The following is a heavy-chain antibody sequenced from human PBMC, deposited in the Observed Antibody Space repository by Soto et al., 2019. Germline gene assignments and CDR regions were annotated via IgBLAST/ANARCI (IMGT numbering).Heavy chain of an antibody. CDR2: VSYDGNTY. CDR1: TLYFPTYA. V-gene: IGHV3-30-3*02. J-gene: IGHJ4*02. Sequence: QVQLVESGGGVVQPGGSLKLSCEDSTLYFPTYAMHWVRQAPGKGLEWVAAVSYDGNTYYYADSVKGRFTISRDNSNNTLFLQMNSLRAEDTAVYYCAKSRYSDSSGDFYDYWGQGTLVTVSS. D-gene: IGHD3-22*01. CDR3: AKSRYSDSSGDFYDY.